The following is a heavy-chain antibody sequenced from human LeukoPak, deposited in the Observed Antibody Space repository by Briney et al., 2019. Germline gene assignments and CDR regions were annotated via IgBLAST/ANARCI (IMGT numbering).Heavy chain of an antibody. J-gene: IGHJ4*02. V-gene: IGHV1-2*02. CDR1: GYTFTGYY. Sequence: ASVKVSCKASGYTFTGYYMHWVRQAPGQGLEWMGWINPNSGGTNYAQKFQGRVTMTRDTSISTAYMELSRLRSDDTAVYYCARVGGGYSGYDFFDYWGQGTLVTVSS. D-gene: IGHD5-12*01. CDR3: ARVGGGYSGYDFFDY. CDR2: INPNSGGT.